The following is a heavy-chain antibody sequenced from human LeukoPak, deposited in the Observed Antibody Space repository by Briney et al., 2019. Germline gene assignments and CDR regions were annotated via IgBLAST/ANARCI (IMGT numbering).Heavy chain of an antibody. Sequence: PSETLSLTCAVYGGSFSGYYWSWIRQPPGKGLEWIGEINHSGSTNYTPSLKSRVTISVDTSKNQFSLKLSSVTAADTAVYYCARGPYCSGGSCYSYLYYYYYGMDVWGQGTTVTVPS. J-gene: IGHJ6*02. CDR1: GGSFSGYY. D-gene: IGHD2-15*01. CDR2: INHSGST. CDR3: ARGPYCSGGSCYSYLYYYYYGMDV. V-gene: IGHV4-34*01.